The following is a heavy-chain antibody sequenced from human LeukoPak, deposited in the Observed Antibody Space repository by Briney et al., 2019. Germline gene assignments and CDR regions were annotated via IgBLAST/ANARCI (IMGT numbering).Heavy chain of an antibody. Sequence: PSETLSLTCTVSGGSISSYCWSWIRQPPGKGLEWIGYIYYSGSTNYNPSLKSRVTISVDTSKNQFSLKLSSVTAADTAVYYCARDDFYNWFDPWGQGTLVTVSS. D-gene: IGHD2-21*02. V-gene: IGHV4-59*01. CDR1: GGSISSYC. J-gene: IGHJ5*02. CDR2: IYYSGST. CDR3: ARDDFYNWFDP.